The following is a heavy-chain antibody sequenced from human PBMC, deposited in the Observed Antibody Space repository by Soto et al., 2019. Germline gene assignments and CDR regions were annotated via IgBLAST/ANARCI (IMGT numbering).Heavy chain of an antibody. CDR3: ARIYGGYYFDY. J-gene: IGHJ4*02. V-gene: IGHV4-39*01. CDR2: IYDSVST. D-gene: IGHD4-17*01. Sequence: SETLSLICTVSGGSINSSSYYWGWIRQPPGKGLEWIGSIYDSVSTYYNPSLKSRVTMSVDTSKNQFSLKLSSVTAADTAVYYCARIYGGYYFDYWGQGTLVTVSS. CDR1: GGSINSSSYY.